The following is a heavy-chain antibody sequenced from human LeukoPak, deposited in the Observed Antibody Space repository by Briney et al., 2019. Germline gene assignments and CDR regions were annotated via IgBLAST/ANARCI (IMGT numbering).Heavy chain of an antibody. CDR2: IYYSGST. J-gene: IGHJ4*02. D-gene: IGHD3-10*01. CDR1: GGSISSGSYY. V-gene: IGHV4-39*07. CDR3: ARGLLAMVPFDY. Sequence: PSETLSLTCTVSGGSISSGSYYWGWIRQPPGKGLEWIGSIYYSGSTYYNPSLKSRATISVDTSKNQFSLKLSSVTAADTAVYYCARGLLAMVPFDYWGQGTLVTVSS.